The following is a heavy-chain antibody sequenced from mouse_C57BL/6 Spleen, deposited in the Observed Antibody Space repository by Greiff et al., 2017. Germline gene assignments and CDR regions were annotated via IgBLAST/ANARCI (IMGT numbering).Heavy chain of an antibody. Sequence: EVMLVESEGGLVQPGRSMKLSCTASGFTFSDYYMAWVRQVPEKGLEWVANINYDGSSTYYLDSLKSRFIISRDNAKNILYLQMSSLTSEDSAVYYCARRGYYGSSYAMDYWGQGTSVTVSS. J-gene: IGHJ4*01. V-gene: IGHV5-16*02. D-gene: IGHD1-1*01. CDR1: GFTFSDYY. CDR3: ARRGYYGSSYAMDY. CDR2: INYDGSST.